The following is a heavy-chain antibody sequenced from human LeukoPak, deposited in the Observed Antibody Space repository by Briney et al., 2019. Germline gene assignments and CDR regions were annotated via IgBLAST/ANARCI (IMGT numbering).Heavy chain of an antibody. CDR3: ARVTSSSSKGPQKEGYSGYDWVPGPLDY. J-gene: IGHJ4*02. D-gene: IGHD5-12*01. CDR1: GFSFSSYG. Sequence: HTGGSLRLSCVASGFSFSSYGMHWVRQAPGKGLEWVTVISYDGNHEYYADSVKGRFAISRDNSKNTLYLQMNSLRAEDTAVYYCARVTSSSSKGPQKEGYSGYDWVPGPLDYWGQGTLVTVSS. CDR2: ISYDGNHE. V-gene: IGHV3-30*03.